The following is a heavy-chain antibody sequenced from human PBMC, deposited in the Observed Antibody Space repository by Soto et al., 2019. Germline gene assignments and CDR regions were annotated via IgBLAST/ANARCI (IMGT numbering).Heavy chain of an antibody. CDR1: GFIFSDYY. V-gene: IGHV3-11*06. CDR3: ARSGDNFNVLDY. Sequence: GGSLRLSCAAPGFIFSDYYMSWVRQAPGRGLEWISYSSNSGTFASYATSVKGRFSISRDNANNSLYLEMNSLRVEDTTGYYCARSGDNFNVLDYWGQGTPVTVSS. J-gene: IGHJ4*02. D-gene: IGHD1-1*01. CDR2: SSNSGTFA.